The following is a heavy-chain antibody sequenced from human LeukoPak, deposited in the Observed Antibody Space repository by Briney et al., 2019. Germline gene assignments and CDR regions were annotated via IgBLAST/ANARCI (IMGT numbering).Heavy chain of an antibody. J-gene: IGHJ4*02. CDR3: ARGVYDSSGYYLYYFDY. Sequence: GGSLRLSCAASGFTVSSNYMSWVRQAPGKGLEWVSVIYSGGSTYYADSVKGRFTISRDNSKNTLYLQMNSLRAEDTAVYYCARGVYDSSGYYLYYFDYWGQGTLVTVSS. CDR1: GFTVSSNY. D-gene: IGHD3-22*01. V-gene: IGHV3-66*02. CDR2: IYSGGST.